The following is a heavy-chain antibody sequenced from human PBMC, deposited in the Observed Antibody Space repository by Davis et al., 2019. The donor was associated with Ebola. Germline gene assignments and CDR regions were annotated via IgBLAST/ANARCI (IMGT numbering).Heavy chain of an antibody. V-gene: IGHV4-59*02. D-gene: IGHD3-3*01. J-gene: IGHJ6*02. CDR1: GGSVSSYY. CDR3: ARGLVFGVVTLYYYGMDV. CDR2: IYYRGST. Sequence: SETLSLTCTVSGGSVSSYYWSWSRQRPGKGLEWIGYIYYRGSTNYNPSLKSRVTILVDTSKNQFSLKLSSVTAADTAVYYCARGLVFGVVTLYYYGMDVWGQGTTVTVSS.